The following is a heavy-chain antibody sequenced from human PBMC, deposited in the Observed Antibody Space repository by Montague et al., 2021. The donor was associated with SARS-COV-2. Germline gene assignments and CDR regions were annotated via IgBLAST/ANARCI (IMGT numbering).Heavy chain of an antibody. Sequence: CAISGDSVASNSVACRWIRQSPASGLEWLGRTYYRSKWYSDYAPSVRGRLTVNPDASKNEFSLELNYVTPEDTAVYYCVRYSGWFYFDFWGQGTLVTVSS. CDR2: TYYRSKWYS. CDR3: VRYSGWFYFDF. CDR1: GDSVASNSVA. D-gene: IGHD6-19*01. J-gene: IGHJ4*02. V-gene: IGHV6-1*01.